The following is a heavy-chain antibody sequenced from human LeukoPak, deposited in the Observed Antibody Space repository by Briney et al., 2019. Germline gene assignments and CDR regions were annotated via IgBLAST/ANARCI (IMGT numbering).Heavy chain of an antibody. CDR3: ARGEQEMATMSIDY. Sequence: PGGSLRLSCAASGFSSSTYSMNWVRQAPGKGLEWVSYISSLGSTIYYADSVKGRFTISRDNAKNSLYLQMNSLRAEDTAAYYCARGEQEMATMSIDYWGQGTLVTVSS. V-gene: IGHV3-48*01. CDR2: ISSLGSTI. D-gene: IGHD5-24*01. J-gene: IGHJ4*02. CDR1: GFSSSTYS.